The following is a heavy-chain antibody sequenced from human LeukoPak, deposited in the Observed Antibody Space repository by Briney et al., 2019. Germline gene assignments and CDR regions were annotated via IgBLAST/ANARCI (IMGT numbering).Heavy chain of an antibody. V-gene: IGHV3-30*02. D-gene: IGHD7-27*01. CDR2: IRYDGSNK. CDR1: GFTFSSYG. J-gene: IGHJ4*02. CDR3: AKEKGANWDPFDY. Sequence: PGGSLRLSCAASGFTFSSYGMHWVRQAPGKGLEWVAFIRYDGSNKYYADSVKGRFTISRDSARRSVYLQMNSLRDEDTALYYCAKEKGANWDPFDYWGRGTLVIVSS.